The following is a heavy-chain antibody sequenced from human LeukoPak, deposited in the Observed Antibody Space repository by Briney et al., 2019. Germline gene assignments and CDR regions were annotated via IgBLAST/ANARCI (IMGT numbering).Heavy chain of an antibody. CDR2: VFIGDSDT. D-gene: IGHD6-13*01. Sequence: GESLKISCKVSGNSFQSYWIGWVRQMPGKGLEFMGLVFIGDSDTRYSPSFHGQVTISVDKSISTAYLQWSSLNASDSAMCYCASTGFSSRRFDYWGQGTPVIVST. J-gene: IGHJ4*02. CDR1: GNSFQSYW. V-gene: IGHV5-51*01. CDR3: ASTGFSSRRFDY.